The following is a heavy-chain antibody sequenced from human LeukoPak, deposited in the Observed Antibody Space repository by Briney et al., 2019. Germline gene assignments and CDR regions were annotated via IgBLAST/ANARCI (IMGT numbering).Heavy chain of an antibody. CDR1: GNYW. CDR3: AKAEGGYSSSSPDY. J-gene: IGHJ4*02. Sequence: GGSLRLSCVASGNYWMHWVRQAPGKGLEWVSGISWNSGSIGYADSVKGRFTISRDNAKNSLYLQMNSLRAEDTALYYCAKAEGGYSSSSPDYWGQGTLVTVSS. D-gene: IGHD6-6*01. V-gene: IGHV3-9*01. CDR2: ISWNSGSI.